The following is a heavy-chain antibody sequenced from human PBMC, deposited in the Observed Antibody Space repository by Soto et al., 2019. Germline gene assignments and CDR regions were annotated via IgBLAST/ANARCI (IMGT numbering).Heavy chain of an antibody. CDR2: INPSGGST. CDR3: ARDAFSASGGGYSYGYWEYYFDY. D-gene: IGHD5-18*01. V-gene: IGHV1-46*01. CDR1: GYTFTSYY. J-gene: IGHJ4*02. Sequence: ASVKVSCKASGYTFTSYYMHWVRQAPGQGLEWMGIINPSGGSTSYAQKFQGRVTMTRDTSTSTVYMELSSLRSEDKAVYYCARDAFSASGGGYSYGYWEYYFDYWGQGTLVTVSS.